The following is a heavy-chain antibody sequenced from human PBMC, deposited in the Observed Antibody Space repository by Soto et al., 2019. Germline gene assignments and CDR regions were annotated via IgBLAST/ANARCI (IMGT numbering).Heavy chain of an antibody. CDR2: MYYNGNI. D-gene: IGHD3-16*01. CDR3: ASGGNWFDP. J-gene: IGHJ5*02. Sequence: SETLSLTCNFSGCSISNYYWTWVRQSPEKGLEWIGYMYYNGNINYNPSLKSRVTISIDTSKNQFSLTLKSVTAADTAVYYCASGGNWFDPWGQGVLVNVSS. CDR1: GCSISNYY. V-gene: IGHV4-59*01.